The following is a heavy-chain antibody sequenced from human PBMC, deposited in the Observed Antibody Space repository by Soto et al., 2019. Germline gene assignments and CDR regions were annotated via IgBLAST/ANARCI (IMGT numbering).Heavy chain of an antibody. CDR1: GGCISSSSYY. Sequence: PSESLALTCTVSGGCISSSSYYWGWIRQPPGKGLEWIGSIYYSGSTYYSPSLKSRVTISVDTSKNQFSLKLSSVTAADTAVYYCACELGATRFYYYYGIDVWGQGTTVTVSS. CDR2: IYYSGST. D-gene: IGHD1-26*01. CDR3: ACELGATRFYYYYGIDV. V-gene: IGHV4-39*01. J-gene: IGHJ6*02.